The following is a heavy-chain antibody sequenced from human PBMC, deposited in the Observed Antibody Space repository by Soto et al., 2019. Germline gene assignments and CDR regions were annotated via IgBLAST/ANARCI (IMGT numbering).Heavy chain of an antibody. J-gene: IGHJ2*01. V-gene: IGHV1-69*04. CDR2: IIPILGIA. D-gene: IGHD3-9*01. CDR1: GGTFSSYT. CDR3: ARDYGLRYFDWLLRKDWYFDL. Sequence: KVSCKASGGTFSSYTISWVRQAPGQGLEWMGRIIPILGIANYAQKFQGRVTITADKSTSTAYMELSSLRSEDTAVYYCARDYGLRYFDWLLRKDWYFDLWGRGTLVTVSS.